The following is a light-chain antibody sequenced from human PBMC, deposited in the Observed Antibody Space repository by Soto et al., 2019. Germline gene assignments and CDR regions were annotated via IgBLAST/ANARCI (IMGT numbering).Light chain of an antibody. J-gene: IGKJ1*01. CDR2: GAS. CDR1: QSVSNNY. CDR3: QQYGSSGT. Sequence: EIVLTQSPGTLSLSPGERATLSSRASQSVSNNYLAWYQQKPGQAPRLLIYGASNRATGIPDRFSGSGSGTDFTLTIRRLEPEDFAVDYCQQYGSSGTFGQGTKVDIK. V-gene: IGKV3-20*01.